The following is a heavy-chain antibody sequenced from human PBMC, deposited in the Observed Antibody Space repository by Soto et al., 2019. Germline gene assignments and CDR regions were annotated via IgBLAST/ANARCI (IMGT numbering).Heavy chain of an antibody. CDR1: GYTFTSYG. CDR3: ARGRGGYSYGYDLNSYYYYYGMDV. Sequence: ASLKVSCKASGYTFTSYGISWVRQAPGQGLEWMGWISAYNGNTNYAQKLQGRVTMTTDTSTSTAYMELRSLRSDDTAVYYCARGRGGYSYGYDLNSYYYYYGMDVWGQGTTVTVSS. J-gene: IGHJ6*02. D-gene: IGHD5-18*01. CDR2: ISAYNGNT. V-gene: IGHV1-18*01.